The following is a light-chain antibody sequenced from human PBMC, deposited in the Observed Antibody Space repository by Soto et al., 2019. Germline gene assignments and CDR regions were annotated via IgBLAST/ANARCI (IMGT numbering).Light chain of an antibody. V-gene: IGLV7-43*01. CDR1: TGAVTSAYY. CDR2: STD. CDR3: LLSYGGSQV. Sequence: QTVVTQESSLTVSPGETATLTCASSTGAVTSAYYPSWFQQKPGQAPRALIYSTDNKDSCTPARFSGSILGDKAALTVSGVQPEDEADYYCLLSYGGSQVFGGGTKLTVL. J-gene: IGLJ2*01.